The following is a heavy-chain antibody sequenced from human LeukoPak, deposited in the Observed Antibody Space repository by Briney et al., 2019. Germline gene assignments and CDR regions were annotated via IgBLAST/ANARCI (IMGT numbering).Heavy chain of an antibody. J-gene: IGHJ6*04. Sequence: ASVKVSCKASGYTFTNYDINWVRQATGQGLEWMGWMNPKSGNTGYAQKFQGRVMMTRNTSISTAYMDLSSLRSEDTAVYYCAELGITMIGGVWGKGTTVTISS. D-gene: IGHD3-10*02. CDR2: MNPKSGNT. CDR1: GYTFTNYD. V-gene: IGHV1-8*01. CDR3: AELGITMIGGV.